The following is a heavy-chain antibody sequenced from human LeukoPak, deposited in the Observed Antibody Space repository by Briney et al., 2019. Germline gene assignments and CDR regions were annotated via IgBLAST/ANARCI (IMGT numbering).Heavy chain of an antibody. J-gene: IGHJ4*02. D-gene: IGHD1-26*01. V-gene: IGHV3-21*01. CDR3: ARQWDFDY. CDR1: GFTFSSYS. CDR2: IGSSSSYI. Sequence: GGSLRLSCAASGFTFSSYSMNWVRQAPGKGLEWVSSIGSSSSYIYYADSVKGRFTISRDNAKNSLYLQMNSLRAEDTAVYYCARQWDFDYWGQGTLVTVSS.